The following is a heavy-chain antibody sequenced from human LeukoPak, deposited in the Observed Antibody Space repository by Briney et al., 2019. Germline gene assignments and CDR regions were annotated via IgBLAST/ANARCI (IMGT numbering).Heavy chain of an antibody. V-gene: IGHV1-69*05. CDR2: IIPIFGTA. CDR3: ARAGNVQPGLVGGEPSPNYYYYYMDV. J-gene: IGHJ6*03. Sequence: SVKVSCKASGGTFSSYAISWVRQAPGQGLEWMGGIIPIFGTANYAQKFQGRVTITTDESTSTAYMELSSLRSEDTAVYYCARAGNVQPGLVGGEPSPNYYYYYMDVWGKGTTVTVSS. D-gene: IGHD6-6*01. CDR1: GGTFSSYA.